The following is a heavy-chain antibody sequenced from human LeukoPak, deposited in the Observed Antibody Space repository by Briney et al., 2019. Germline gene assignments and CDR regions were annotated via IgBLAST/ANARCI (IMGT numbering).Heavy chain of an antibody. Sequence: GGSLRLSCAASGFTFDDYGMSWVRQAPGKGLEWVSGINWNGGSTGYADSVKGRFTIFRDNAKNSLYLQMNSLRAEDTALYYCARASSGGSGVYYYYYYMDVWGKGTTVTVSS. CDR1: GFTFDDYG. CDR2: INWNGGST. J-gene: IGHJ6*03. CDR3: ARASSGGSGVYYYYYYMDV. V-gene: IGHV3-20*04. D-gene: IGHD2-15*01.